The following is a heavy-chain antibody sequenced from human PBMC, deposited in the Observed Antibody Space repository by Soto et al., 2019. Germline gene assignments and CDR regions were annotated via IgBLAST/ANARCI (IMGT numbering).Heavy chain of an antibody. D-gene: IGHD1-26*01. Sequence: GASVKVSCKACGFSFTSSAMQWVRQARGQRLEWIGWIVVGSGNTNYAQKFQERVTITRDMSTSTAYMELSSQRSEDTAVYYCAADRKGATPNWFDPWGQGTQVTVSS. CDR1: GFSFTSSA. J-gene: IGHJ5*02. CDR2: IVVGSGNT. V-gene: IGHV1-58*02. CDR3: AADRKGATPNWFDP.